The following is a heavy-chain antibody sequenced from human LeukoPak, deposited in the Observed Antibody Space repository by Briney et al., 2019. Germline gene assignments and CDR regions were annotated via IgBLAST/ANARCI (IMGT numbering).Heavy chain of an antibody. CDR3: AIPRGPMGTLVYGGFEI. J-gene: IGHJ3*02. V-gene: IGHV1-69*05. Sequence: SVKVSCKASGGTFSSYAISWVRQAPGQGLEWMGGTIPMFGTAKYAQNFQDRVTVITDESTGTAYMELSSLRSVDTAVYYCAIPRGPMGTLVYGGFEIWGQGTMVTVSS. CDR2: TIPMFGTA. D-gene: IGHD5-24*01. CDR1: GGTFSSYA.